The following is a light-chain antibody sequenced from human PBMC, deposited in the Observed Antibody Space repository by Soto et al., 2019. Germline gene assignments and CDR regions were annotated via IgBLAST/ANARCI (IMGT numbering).Light chain of an antibody. V-gene: IGKV3-11*01. CDR2: DAS. Sequence: EIVLTQSPATLSFSPGERATLSCRASQSVSRYLAWYQQKPGQAPRLLIYDASNRATGIPARFSGSGSGTDFTLTISSLEPEDFAVYYCQQRSNWPLTFGG. CDR3: QQRSNWPLT. J-gene: IGKJ4*01. CDR1: QSVSRY.